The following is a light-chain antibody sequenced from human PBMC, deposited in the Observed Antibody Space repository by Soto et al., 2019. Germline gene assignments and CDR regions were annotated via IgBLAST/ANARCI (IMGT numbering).Light chain of an antibody. CDR2: GNS. CDR3: QSYDSSLSGYV. Sequence: QSVLTQPPSVSGAPGQRVTISCTGSSSNIGAGYDVHWYQQLPGTAPKLLIYGNSNRPSGVPDRFSGSKSGTSASLAITGLQADDYADYYCQSYDSSLSGYVFGTGTKLTVL. CDR1: SSNIGAGYD. J-gene: IGLJ1*01. V-gene: IGLV1-40*01.